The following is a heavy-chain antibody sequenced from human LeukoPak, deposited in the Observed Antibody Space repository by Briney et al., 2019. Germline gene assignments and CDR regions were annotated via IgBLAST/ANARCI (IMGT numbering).Heavy chain of an antibody. CDR2: ISGSGGST. J-gene: IGHJ5*02. Sequence: TGGSLRLSCAASGLTFSSYAMSWVRQAPGKGLEWVSAISGSGGSTYYADSVKGRFTISRDNSKNTLYLQMNSLRAEDTAVYYCAKDTGYFLYNWFDPWGQGTLVTVSS. D-gene: IGHD3-9*01. CDR3: AKDTGYFLYNWFDP. CDR1: GLTFSSYA. V-gene: IGHV3-23*01.